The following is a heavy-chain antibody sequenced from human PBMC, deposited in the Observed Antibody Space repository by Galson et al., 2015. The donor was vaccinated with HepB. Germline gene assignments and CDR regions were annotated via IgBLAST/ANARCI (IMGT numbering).Heavy chain of an antibody. CDR2: IYSGGST. Sequence: SLRLSCAASGFTVSSNYMSWVRQAPGKGLEWVSVIYSGGSTYYADSVKGRFTISRDNSKNTLYLQMNSLRAEDTAVYYCAREEPMARGYFDYWGQGTLVTVSS. CDR1: GFTVSSNY. D-gene: IGHD3-10*01. J-gene: IGHJ4*02. CDR3: AREEPMARGYFDY. V-gene: IGHV3-53*01.